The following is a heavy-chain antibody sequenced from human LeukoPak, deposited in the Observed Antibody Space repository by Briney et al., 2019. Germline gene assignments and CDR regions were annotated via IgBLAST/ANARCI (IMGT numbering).Heavy chain of an antibody. CDR1: GYSISSGYY. V-gene: IGHV4-38-2*02. CDR2: IYHSGST. J-gene: IGHJ4*02. CDR3: ARVRDGDYGDYFDY. Sequence: SETLSLTCTVSGYSISSGYYWGWIRQPPGKGLEWIGSIYHSGSTYYNPSLKSRVTISVDTSKNQFSLKMYSVTAAETAMYYCARVRDGDYGDYFDYWGQGTLVTVSS. D-gene: IGHD4-17*01.